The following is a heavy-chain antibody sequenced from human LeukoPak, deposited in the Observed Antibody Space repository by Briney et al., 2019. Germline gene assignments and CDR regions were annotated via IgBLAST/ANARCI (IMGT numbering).Heavy chain of an antibody. CDR3: ARDARRRYFDWFRYYYYMDV. Sequence: GGSLRLSCAASGFTFSSYEMIWVRQATGKGLEWASYISSSCSTIYYADSVKGRFTISRDDAKNLLYLQMNSLRAEDTAVYYCARDARRRYFDWFRYYYYMDVWGKGTTVTISS. V-gene: IGHV3-48*03. D-gene: IGHD3-9*01. J-gene: IGHJ6*03. CDR2: ISSSCSTI. CDR1: GFTFSSYE.